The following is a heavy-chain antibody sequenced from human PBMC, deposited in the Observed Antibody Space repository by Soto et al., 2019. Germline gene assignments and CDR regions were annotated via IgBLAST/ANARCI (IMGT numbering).Heavy chain of an antibody. CDR2: ISSSGIP. CDR3: ARHLVGATEFQFDY. D-gene: IGHD1-26*01. CDR1: GGSISSSTYY. J-gene: IGHJ4*02. Sequence: QVQLQESGPGLVKPSETLSLTCSVSGGSISSSTYYWGWIRQPPGKGLEWIGTISSSGIPYYNPSLKSRVTISVDTSKKQFSLKLSSVTAADTAVYYCARHLVGATEFQFDYWGQGTLVTVSS. V-gene: IGHV4-39*01.